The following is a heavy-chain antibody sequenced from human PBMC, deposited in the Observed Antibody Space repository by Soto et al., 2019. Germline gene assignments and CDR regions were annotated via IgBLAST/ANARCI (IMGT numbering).Heavy chain of an antibody. D-gene: IGHD4-17*01. CDR3: ARAYGDYGRGAYYYYYMDV. Sequence: ASVKVSCKASGYTFTGYYMHWVRQAPGQGLEWMGWINPNSGGTNYAQKFQGWVTMTRDTSISTAYMELSRLRSDDTAVYYCARAYGDYGRGAYYYYYMDVWGKGTTVTVSS. V-gene: IGHV1-2*04. CDR2: INPNSGGT. CDR1: GYTFTGYY. J-gene: IGHJ6*03.